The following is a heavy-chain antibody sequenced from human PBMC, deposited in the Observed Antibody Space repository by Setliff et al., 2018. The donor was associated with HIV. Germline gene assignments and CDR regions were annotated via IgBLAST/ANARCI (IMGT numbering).Heavy chain of an antibody. CDR1: GFTFDDYA. Sequence: PGGSLRLSCTASGFTFDDYATHWVRQAPGKGLEWVSGISWNSGSIGYADSVKGRFTISRDNSKNSLYLQMNNLRGEDTALYYCAKDIYGGHFYYFDYWGQGTLVTVSS. V-gene: IGHV3-9*01. J-gene: IGHJ4*02. CDR2: ISWNSGSI. CDR3: AKDIYGGHFYYFDY. D-gene: IGHD4-17*01.